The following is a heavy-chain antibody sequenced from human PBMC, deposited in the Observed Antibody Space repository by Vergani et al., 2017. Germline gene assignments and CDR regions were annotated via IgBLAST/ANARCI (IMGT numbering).Heavy chain of an antibody. CDR1: GGSISSYY. CDR3: ARNRFLEWIDIFDYYYYYMDV. D-gene: IGHD3-3*01. J-gene: IGHJ6*03. CDR2: IYYSGST. Sequence: QVQLQQWGAGLLKPSETLSLTCTVSGGSISSYYWSWIRQPPGKGLEWIGYIYYSGSTNYNPSLKSRVTISVDTSKSQFSLKLSSVTAADTAVYYCARNRFLEWIDIFDYYYYYMDVWGKGTTVTVSS. V-gene: IGHV4-59*01.